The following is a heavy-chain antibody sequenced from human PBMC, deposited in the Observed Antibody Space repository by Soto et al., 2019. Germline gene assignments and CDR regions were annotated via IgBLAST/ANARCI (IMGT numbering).Heavy chain of an antibody. CDR2: IYYSGST. CDR3: AKATAGWTWLHP. Sequence: QVQLQESGPGLVKPSETLSLTCSVSGDSINDHYWSWIRQPPGKGLEWIGYIYYSGSTTYNPSLTRTVTISVDRSKNQFSLSLTSLTAADTAMYYCAKATAGWTWLHPWGQGTLVIVSS. CDR1: GDSINDHY. D-gene: IGHD6-25*01. J-gene: IGHJ5*02. V-gene: IGHV4-59*11.